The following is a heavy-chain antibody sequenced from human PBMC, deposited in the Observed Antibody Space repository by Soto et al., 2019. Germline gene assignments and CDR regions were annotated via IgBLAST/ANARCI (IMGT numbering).Heavy chain of an antibody. Sequence: GSISSSNRWSWVRQPPGKGLEWIGEIYHSGSTNYNPSLKSRVTISVDKSKNQFSLKLSSVTAADTAVYYCARIRYYDFWSGYYSRGLYYYYGMDVWGQGTTVTVSS. CDR3: ARIRYYDFWSGYYSRGLYYYYGMDV. J-gene: IGHJ6*02. V-gene: IGHV4-4*02. CDR1: GSISSSNR. CDR2: IYHSGST. D-gene: IGHD3-3*01.